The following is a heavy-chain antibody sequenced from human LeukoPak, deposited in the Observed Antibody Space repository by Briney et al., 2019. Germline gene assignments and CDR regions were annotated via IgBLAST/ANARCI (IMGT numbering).Heavy chain of an antibody. CDR3: ARGGDYYDSSGYYYALRYGFDY. V-gene: IGHV4-31*03. CDR1: GGSISSGGYY. Sequence: PSQTLSLTCTVSGGSISSGGYYWSWIRQHPGKGLEWIGYIYYSGSTYYNPSLKSRVTISVDTSKNQFSLKLSSVTAADTAVYYCARGGDYYDSSGYYYALRYGFDYWGQGTLVTVSS. CDR2: IYYSGST. J-gene: IGHJ4*02. D-gene: IGHD3-22*01.